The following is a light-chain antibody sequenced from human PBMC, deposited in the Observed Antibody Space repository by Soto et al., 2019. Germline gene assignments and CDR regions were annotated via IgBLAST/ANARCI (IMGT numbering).Light chain of an antibody. CDR2: EVT. CDR3: GSYTGSITYV. CDR1: TSDVGGYNY. V-gene: IGLV2-14*01. J-gene: IGLJ1*01. Sequence: QSALTQPASVSGSLGQSITISCTGTTSDVGGYNYVSWYQQHPGKAPILMIYEVTNRPSGVSNRFSGSESGNTASLTISGLRVEDEAEYYCGSYTGSITYVFGTGTKVTVL.